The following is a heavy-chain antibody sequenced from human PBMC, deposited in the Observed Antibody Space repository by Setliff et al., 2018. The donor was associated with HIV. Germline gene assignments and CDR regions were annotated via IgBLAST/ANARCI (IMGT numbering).Heavy chain of an antibody. CDR3: ARQLSNSLES. D-gene: IGHD1-1*01. CDR2: ISPNNGHT. V-gene: IGHV1-2*02. J-gene: IGHJ4*02. CDR1: GYTFIDYF. Sequence: ASVKVSCKASGYTFIDYFMHWVRQAPGQGLEWMGWISPNNGHTNIPQRFRGRVTMTRDTSINTTYMELSGLRSDDTAVYYFARQLSNSLESWGQGTPVTVSS.